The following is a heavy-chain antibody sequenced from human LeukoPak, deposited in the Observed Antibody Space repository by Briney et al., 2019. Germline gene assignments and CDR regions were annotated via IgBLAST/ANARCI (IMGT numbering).Heavy chain of an antibody. J-gene: IGHJ4*02. CDR2: ISSTGGST. D-gene: IGHD3-22*01. V-gene: IGHV3-23*01. Sequence: GGSLRLSCAASGFTFNNYVMNWVRQAPRKGLEWVSVISSTGGSTYYAGSVKGRFTISRDNSKNTLYLQMNSLRAEDTAVYYCAKDLGDSSGYNPFHYWGQGTLVTVSS. CDR1: GFTFNNYV. CDR3: AKDLGDSSGYNPFHY.